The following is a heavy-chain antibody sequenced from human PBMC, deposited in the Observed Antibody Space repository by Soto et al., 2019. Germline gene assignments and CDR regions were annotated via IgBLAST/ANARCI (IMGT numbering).Heavy chain of an antibody. Sequence: PGGSLRLSCAASGFTFSSYWMHWVRQAPGKGLVWVSRINSDESSISYADSVKGRFTISRDNAKNTLYLQMNSLRAEDAAVYYCERGGGIQLWYYYYYMDVWGQGTTVTVSS. CDR2: INSDESSI. CDR1: GFTFSSYW. D-gene: IGHD5-18*01. J-gene: IGHJ6*02. CDR3: ERGGGIQLWYYYYYMDV. V-gene: IGHV3-74*01.